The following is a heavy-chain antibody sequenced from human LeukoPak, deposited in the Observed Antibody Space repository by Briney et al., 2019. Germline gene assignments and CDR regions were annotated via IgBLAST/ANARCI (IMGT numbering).Heavy chain of an antibody. J-gene: IGHJ4*02. D-gene: IGHD2-15*01. CDR3: ASGRYYFDY. CDR2: ISSSSNYI. V-gene: IGHV3-21*04. Sequence: GGSLRLSCAASGFTFSSYNMNWVRQAPGKGLEWASFISSSSNYIYYADSVKGRFTISRDNAKNSLYLQMNSLRAEDTAVYYCASGRYYFDYWGQGTLVTVSS. CDR1: GFTFSSYN.